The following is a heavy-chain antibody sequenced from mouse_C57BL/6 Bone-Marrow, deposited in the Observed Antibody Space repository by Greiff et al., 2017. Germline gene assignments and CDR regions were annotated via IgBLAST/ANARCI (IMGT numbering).Heavy chain of an antibody. Sequence: EVKLMESGPGLVKPSQSLSLTCSVTGYSITSGYYWNWIRQFPGNKLEWMGYISYDGSNNYNPSLKNRISITRDTSKNQFFLKLNSVTTEDTATYYCARDRLLRSAMDYWGQGTSVTVSS. CDR1: GYSITSGYY. J-gene: IGHJ4*01. D-gene: IGHD2-3*01. CDR3: ARDRLLRSAMDY. CDR2: ISYDGSN. V-gene: IGHV3-6*01.